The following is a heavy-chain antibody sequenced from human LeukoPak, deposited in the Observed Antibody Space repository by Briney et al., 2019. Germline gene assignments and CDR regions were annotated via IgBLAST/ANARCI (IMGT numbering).Heavy chain of an antibody. CDR2: INPSGGT. V-gene: IGHV1-46*01. CDR3: ARGSVVVVSAVDY. Sequence: ASVKVSCKASGYTFSMYNMHWVRQAPGQGLEWMGIINPSGGTSYAQKLQGRITMTRDTSTSTLYMELSSLRSEDTAVYYCARGSVVVVSAVDYWGPGTLVTVSS. D-gene: IGHD2-15*01. J-gene: IGHJ4*02. CDR1: GYTFSMYN.